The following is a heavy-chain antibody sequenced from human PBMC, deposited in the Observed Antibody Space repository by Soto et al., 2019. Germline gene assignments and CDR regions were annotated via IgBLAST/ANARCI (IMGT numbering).Heavy chain of an antibody. D-gene: IGHD4-17*01. CDR1: GFTFSSYG. V-gene: IGHV3-30*18. J-gene: IGHJ4*02. Sequence: LSLSCAASGFTFSSYGMHWVRQAPGKGLEWVAVISYDGSNKYYADSVKGRFTISRDNSKNTLYLQMNSLRAEDTAVYYCAKEYYGDYVSYYFDYWGQGTLVTVSS. CDR2: ISYDGSNK. CDR3: AKEYYGDYVSYYFDY.